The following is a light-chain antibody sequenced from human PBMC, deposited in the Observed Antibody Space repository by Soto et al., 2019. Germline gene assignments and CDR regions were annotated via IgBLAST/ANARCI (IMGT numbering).Light chain of an antibody. CDR2: GVS. CDR3: QQYHDWPLT. CDR1: QSLSSH. Sequence: EIVMTQSPATLSVSPGERVTLSCRASQSLSSHLACYQKKPGQAPGLLIYGVSTRATVFPTRFSGSASVTQFTLPISSLLSEDFEVYYCQQYHDWPLTFGGGTKVEIK. V-gene: IGKV3-15*01. J-gene: IGKJ4*01.